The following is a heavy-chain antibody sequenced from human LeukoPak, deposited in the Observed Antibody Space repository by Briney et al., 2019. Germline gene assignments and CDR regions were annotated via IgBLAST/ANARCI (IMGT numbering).Heavy chain of an antibody. D-gene: IGHD5-12*01. CDR2: ISYDGSNK. V-gene: IGHV3-30-3*01. CDR3: ARQQATAYAFDI. CDR1: GFTFSSYA. Sequence: GGSLRLSCAASGFTFSSYAMHWVRQAPGKGLEWVAVISYDGSNKYCADSVKGRFTISRDNSKNTLYLQMNSLRAEDTAVYYCARQQATAYAFDIWGQGTMVTVSS. J-gene: IGHJ3*02.